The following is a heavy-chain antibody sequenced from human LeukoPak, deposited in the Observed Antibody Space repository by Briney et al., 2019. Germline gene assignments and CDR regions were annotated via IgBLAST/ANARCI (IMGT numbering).Heavy chain of an antibody. V-gene: IGHV4-59*02. J-gene: IGHJ6*03. CDR2: IYYSGST. D-gene: IGHD2-2*01. CDR1: GFTVSSNY. CDR3: ARVSSRNYYYYMDV. Sequence: PGGSLRLSCAASGFTVSSNYMSWIRQPPGKGLEWIGYIYYSGSTNYNPSLKSRVTISVDTSKNQFSLKLSSVTAADTAVYYCARVSSRNYYYYMDVWGKGTTVTVSS.